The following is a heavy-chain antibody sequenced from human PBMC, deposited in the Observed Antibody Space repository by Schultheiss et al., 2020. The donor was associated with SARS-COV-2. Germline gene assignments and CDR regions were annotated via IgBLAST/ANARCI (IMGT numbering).Heavy chain of an antibody. Sequence: GGSLRLSCAASGFTFSSYGMHWVRQAPGKGLEWVGRIKSKSNGGTRDYAAPVKGRFTISRDDSKNTLYLQMNSLKTEDTDVYYCTTVFYDSSGFDYWGQGILVTVSS. D-gene: IGHD3-22*01. CDR3: TTVFYDSSGFDY. J-gene: IGHJ4*02. V-gene: IGHV3-15*01. CDR1: GFTFSSYG. CDR2: IKSKSNGGTR.